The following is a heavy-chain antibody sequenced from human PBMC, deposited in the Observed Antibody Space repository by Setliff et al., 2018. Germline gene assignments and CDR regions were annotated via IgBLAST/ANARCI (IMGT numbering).Heavy chain of an antibody. CDR2: IYTTGTT. D-gene: IGHD1-26*01. Sequence: PSETLSLTCTFSGVSMTNYYWSWIRRPPEKGLEWIGYIYTTGTTKYNPSLKSRVTISIDTSKNQLSLKMRSVTAADTAIYYCARSRGVGATINWFDPWGQGTLVTVSS. CDR1: GVSMTNYY. CDR3: ARSRGVGATINWFDP. J-gene: IGHJ5*02. V-gene: IGHV4-4*08.